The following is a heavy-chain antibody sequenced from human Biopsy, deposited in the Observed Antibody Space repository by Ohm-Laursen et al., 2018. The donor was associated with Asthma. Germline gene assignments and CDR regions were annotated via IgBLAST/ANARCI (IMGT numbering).Heavy chain of an antibody. J-gene: IGHJ6*02. CDR1: GFSFDDYA. CDR3: ARDMGAGPNQPPSGSGSSHLYGMDV. V-gene: IGHV3-9*01. D-gene: IGHD3-10*01. CDR2: ISWNRGTI. Sequence: SLRLSCAASGFSFDDYAMFWVRQAPGKGLEWVSGISWNRGTIGYADSVKGRFTISRDNAKNSRYLQMNSLGPEDTAVYYCARDMGAGPNQPPSGSGSSHLYGMDVWGQGTTVTVSS.